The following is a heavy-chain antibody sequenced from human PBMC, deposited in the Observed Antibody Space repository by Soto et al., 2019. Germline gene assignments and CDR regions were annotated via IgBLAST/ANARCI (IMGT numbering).Heavy chain of an antibody. D-gene: IGHD7-27*01. V-gene: IGHV3-74*03. J-gene: IGHJ4*02. CDR3: ARDLFPQTGSYLDS. CDR2: INPDGSTT. Sequence: EVELVESGGGLIQPGGSLRLSCAASGYTFSRYWVHWVRQVPGKGLVWVSRINPDGSTTSYVDSVKGRFTTFRDNARNTLYLQMNSLTDKDTAVYYCARDLFPQTGSYLDSWGQGTLVTVSS. CDR1: GYTFSRYW.